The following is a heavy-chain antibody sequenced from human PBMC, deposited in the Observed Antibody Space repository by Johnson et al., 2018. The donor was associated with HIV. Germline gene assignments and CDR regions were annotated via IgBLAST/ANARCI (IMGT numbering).Heavy chain of an antibody. D-gene: IGHD1-14*01. CDR1: GFTFSDYY. CDR3: VTRDPTHRPGAFDI. J-gene: IGHJ3*02. CDR2: ISSSGSTI. Sequence: QLVESGGGLVKPGGSLRLSCAASGFTFSDYYMSWIRQAPGKGPDWVSYISSSGSTIYYADSVKGRFTISRDNAKNSLYLQMNSLRAEDTAVYYCVTRDPTHRPGAFDIWGQGTLVTVSS. V-gene: IGHV3-11*04.